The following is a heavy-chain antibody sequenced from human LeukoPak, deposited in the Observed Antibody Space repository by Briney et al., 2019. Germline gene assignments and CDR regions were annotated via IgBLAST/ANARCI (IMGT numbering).Heavy chain of an antibody. V-gene: IGHV3-11*06. Sequence: GGSLRLSCAASGFTFSDYYMSWIRQAPGKGLEWVSYISSSSSYTNYADSVKGRFTISRDNAKNTLYLQMNSLRAEDTAVYYCARDGSSGWEPVDYWGQGTLVTVSS. D-gene: IGHD6-19*01. J-gene: IGHJ4*02. CDR3: ARDGSSGWEPVDY. CDR2: ISSSSSYT. CDR1: GFTFSDYY.